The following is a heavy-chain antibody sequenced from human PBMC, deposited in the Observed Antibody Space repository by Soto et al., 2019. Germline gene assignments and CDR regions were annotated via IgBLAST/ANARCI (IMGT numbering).Heavy chain of an antibody. Sequence: SVKVSCKASGGTFSSYTISWVRQAPGQGLEWIGRIIPILGIANYAQKFQGRVTITADKSTSTAYMELSSLRSEDTAVYYCARDLHIAVAGAAFDYWGQGTLVTVSS. CDR1: GGTFSSYT. CDR3: ARDLHIAVAGAAFDY. CDR2: IIPILGIA. J-gene: IGHJ4*02. D-gene: IGHD6-19*01. V-gene: IGHV1-69*04.